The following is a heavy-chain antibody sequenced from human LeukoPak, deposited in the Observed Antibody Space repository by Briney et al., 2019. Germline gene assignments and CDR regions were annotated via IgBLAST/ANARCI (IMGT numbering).Heavy chain of an antibody. J-gene: IGHJ4*02. CDR1: GFTFSRDW. D-gene: IGHD4-17*01. V-gene: IGHV3-66*01. CDR3: ARKLTTGY. Sequence: GGSLRLSCAASGFTFSRDWMHWVRQAPGKGLVWVSVIYSGGTTNYADSVKGRFIVYRDNSKNTLYLQMNSLRAEDTAVYYCARKLTTGYWGQGTLVTVSS. CDR2: IYSGGTT.